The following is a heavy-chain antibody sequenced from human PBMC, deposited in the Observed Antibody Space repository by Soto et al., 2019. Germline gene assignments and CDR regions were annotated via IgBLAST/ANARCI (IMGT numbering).Heavy chain of an antibody. CDR2: VHYSGST. CDR3: TIGGSGPPFDF. Sequence: SELLSVTSTVSYVSITSHYGTCLRQPPGKGLEWIGNVHYSGSTHSSPSLKSRVIISLDTSENQSSLKLNSVTAAYTAVYYCTIGGSGPPFDFLVRGTLVTVS. J-gene: IGHJ4*02. V-gene: IGHV4-59*11. D-gene: IGHD2-15*01. CDR1: YVSITSHY.